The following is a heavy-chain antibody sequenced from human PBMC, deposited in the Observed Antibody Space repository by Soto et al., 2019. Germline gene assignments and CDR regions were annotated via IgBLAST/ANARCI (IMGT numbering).Heavy chain of an antibody. D-gene: IGHD6-13*01. CDR2: ISGSGGTT. CDR3: AKDLGYTSSWYYALHI. J-gene: IGHJ3*02. Sequence: EVQLLESGGGLVQPGGSLRLSCVGSGFSFSNYAIHWVRQAPGQGLEWVSGISGSGGTTFYADSVKGRVTISRDNSKNTLYLQVNSLRAEDTAAYYCAKDLGYTSSWYYALHIWGQGTMVTVS. CDR1: GFSFSNYA. V-gene: IGHV3-23*01.